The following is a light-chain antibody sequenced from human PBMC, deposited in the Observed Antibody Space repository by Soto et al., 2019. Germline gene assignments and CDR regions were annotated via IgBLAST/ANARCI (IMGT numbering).Light chain of an antibody. Sequence: QLVLTQSPSASASLGASVKLTCTLSSGHSSYALAWHQQQPEKGPRYLMKLNSDGSHSKGDGSPDRFSGSSSGAERYLTISSLQSEDEADYYCQTWGTGTHVVFGGGTKLTVL. CDR2: LNSDGSH. CDR3: QTWGTGTHVV. CDR1: SGHSSYA. J-gene: IGLJ2*01. V-gene: IGLV4-69*01.